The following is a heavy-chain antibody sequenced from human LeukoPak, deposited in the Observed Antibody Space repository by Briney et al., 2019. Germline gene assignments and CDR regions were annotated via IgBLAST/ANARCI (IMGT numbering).Heavy chain of an antibody. D-gene: IGHD6-25*01. Sequence: SETLSLTCTVSAGSISTFYWTWIRQPAGKGLEWIGRINYSGSTNYNPSLRGRVSMSVDRPKNPFSLTLNSVTAADTAVYYCAREGGDPRWLDPWGQGTLVTVSS. CDR1: AGSISTFY. J-gene: IGHJ5*02. V-gene: IGHV4-4*07. CDR3: AREGGDPRWLDP. CDR2: INYSGST.